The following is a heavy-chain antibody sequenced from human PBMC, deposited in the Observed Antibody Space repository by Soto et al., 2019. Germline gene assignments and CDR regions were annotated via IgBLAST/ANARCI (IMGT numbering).Heavy chain of an antibody. CDR3: ARAPGGSTETFDS. Sequence: QVHLVASGGGMVQPGRSLRLACTAFGFAFRSYAMHWFRQAPGKGLEWVAVISYSGSNTYYADSVKGRFSISRDISNNTLYLQMNSLRSEDTAVYYCARAPGGSTETFDSWGQGTLVTVSS. CDR2: ISYSGSNT. V-gene: IGHV3-30-3*01. CDR1: GFAFRSYA. D-gene: IGHD3-10*01. J-gene: IGHJ4*02.